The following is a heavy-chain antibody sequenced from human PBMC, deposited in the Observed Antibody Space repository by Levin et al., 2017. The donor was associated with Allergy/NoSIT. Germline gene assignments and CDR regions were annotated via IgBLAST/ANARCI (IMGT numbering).Heavy chain of an antibody. J-gene: IGHJ4*02. Sequence: GESLKISCKASGYTFTGYYINWVRQAPGQGLEWMGWINPNSGGTNYAQKFQGRVTMTRDTSITTAYMELSRLRSDDTAVYYCARVKIAIAGNYFDYWGQGILVTVSS. CDR2: INPNSGGT. V-gene: IGHV1-2*02. CDR1: GYTFTGYY. D-gene: IGHD2/OR15-2a*01. CDR3: ARVKIAIAGNYFDY.